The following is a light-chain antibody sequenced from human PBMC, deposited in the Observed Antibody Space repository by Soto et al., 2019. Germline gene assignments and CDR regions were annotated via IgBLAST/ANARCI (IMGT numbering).Light chain of an antibody. CDR1: RSDVGSYNL. CDR3: CSYVGSSTWV. J-gene: IGLJ3*02. CDR2: EGT. Sequence: QSVLTQPASVAGSPGQSITISCTGTRSDVGSYNLVSWYQQFPGKAPKLLIYEGTNRPSGVSNRFSGSKSGNTASLTISGLQAEDEADYYCCSYVGSSTWVFGGGTKLTVL. V-gene: IGLV2-23*01.